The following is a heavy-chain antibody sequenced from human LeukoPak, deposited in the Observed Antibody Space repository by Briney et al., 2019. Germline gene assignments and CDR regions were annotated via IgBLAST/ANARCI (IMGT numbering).Heavy chain of an antibody. D-gene: IGHD4-17*01. CDR1: GFTFSSHW. CDR3: ARHGYYVFDY. Sequence: PGGSLRLSCAGSGFTFSSHWMGWVRQAPGKGLEWLANIEEDGHEKYYVDSVQGRFTISRDNAKNSLFLQMDSLRAEDTAVYFCARHGYYVFDYWGQGTLVTVSS. CDR2: IEEDGHEK. J-gene: IGHJ4*02. V-gene: IGHV3-7*01.